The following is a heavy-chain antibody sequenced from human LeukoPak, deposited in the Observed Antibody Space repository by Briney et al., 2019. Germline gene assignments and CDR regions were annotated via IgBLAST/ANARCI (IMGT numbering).Heavy chain of an antibody. D-gene: IGHD2-15*01. J-gene: IGHJ4*02. CDR1: GFTFSDYV. Sequence: GGSLRLSCAASGFTFSDYVMIWVRQAPGKGLEWVLGITASGDRTFYGDSVRGRFTMSRDNSKNTVYLQMNSLRVDDTAVYYCARRDIVVVVSASDYWGQGTLVTVSS. CDR3: ARRDIVVVVSASDY. CDR2: ITASGDRT. V-gene: IGHV3-23*01.